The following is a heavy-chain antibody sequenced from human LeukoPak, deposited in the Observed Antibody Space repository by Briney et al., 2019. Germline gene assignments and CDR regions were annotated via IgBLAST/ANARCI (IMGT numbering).Heavy chain of an antibody. CDR3: ARSYYGFQGGFDY. J-gene: IGHJ4*02. CDR2: INWNGGST. Sequence: PGGSLRLSCAACGFTFSSYAMSWVRQAPGKGLEWVSGINWNGGSTGYADSVKGRFTISRDNAKNSLYLQMNSLRAEDTALYYCARSYYGFQGGFDYWGQGTLVTVSS. CDR1: GFTFSSYA. D-gene: IGHD3-10*01. V-gene: IGHV3-20*04.